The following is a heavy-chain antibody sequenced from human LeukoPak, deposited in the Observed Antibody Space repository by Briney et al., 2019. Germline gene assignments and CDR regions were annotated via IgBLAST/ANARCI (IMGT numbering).Heavy chain of an antibody. J-gene: IGHJ6*02. Sequence: SETLSLTCAVYSGSFSGYYWSWIRQPPGKGLEWIGEINHSGSTNYNPSLKSRVTISVDTSKNQFSLKLSSVTAADTAVYYCAIGGYCSSTSCLMRYGMDVWGQGTTVTVSS. V-gene: IGHV4-34*01. D-gene: IGHD2-2*01. CDR1: SGSFSGYY. CDR2: INHSGST. CDR3: AIGGYCSSTSCLMRYGMDV.